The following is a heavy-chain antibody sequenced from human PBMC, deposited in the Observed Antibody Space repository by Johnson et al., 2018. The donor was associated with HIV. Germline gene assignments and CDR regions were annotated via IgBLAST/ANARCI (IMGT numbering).Heavy chain of an antibody. CDR3: AKDPYSGSPIDI. Sequence: QVQLVESGGGVVQPGGSLRLSCAASGLTVSTNDINWVRQAPGKGLEWVAIISYDGSTKYYADSVKGRFTISRDNSKNTLYLQMNSLRAEDTAVYYCAKDPYSGSPIDIWGQGTMVTVSS. D-gene: IGHD1-26*01. CDR2: ISYDGSTK. V-gene: IGHV3-30*18. J-gene: IGHJ3*02. CDR1: GLTVSTND.